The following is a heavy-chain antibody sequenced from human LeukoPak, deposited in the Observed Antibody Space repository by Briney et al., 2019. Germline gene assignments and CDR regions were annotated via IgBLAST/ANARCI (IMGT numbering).Heavy chain of an antibody. J-gene: IGHJ4*02. D-gene: IGHD3-22*01. Sequence: GASVKVSCKASGGTFSSYAISWVRQAPGQRPDWMGRIIPIFGTSNYGQKFQGRVTITTDESTSTAYMELSSLRSEDTAVYYCAASGYSTSPLDYWGQGTLVTVSS. CDR3: AASGYSTSPLDY. CDR2: IIPIFGTS. CDR1: GGTFSSYA. V-gene: IGHV1-69*05.